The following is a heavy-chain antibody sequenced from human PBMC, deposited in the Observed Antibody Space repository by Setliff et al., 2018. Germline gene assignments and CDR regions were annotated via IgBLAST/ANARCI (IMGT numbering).Heavy chain of an antibody. Sequence: GASVKVSCKASGGTFSSYAISWVRQAPGQGLEWMGRIIPIFGTANYAQKFQGRVTITADKSTSTAYMELSSLRSEDTAVYYCARDRPPYYYDSSSYYYSAGNFDYWGQGTLVTVSS. CDR2: IIPIFGTA. J-gene: IGHJ4*02. V-gene: IGHV1-69*06. CDR1: GGTFSSYA. D-gene: IGHD3-22*01. CDR3: ARDRPPYYYDSSSYYYSAGNFDY.